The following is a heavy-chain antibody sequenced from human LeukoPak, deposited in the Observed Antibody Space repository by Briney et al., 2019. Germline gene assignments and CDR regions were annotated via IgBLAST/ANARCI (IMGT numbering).Heavy chain of an antibody. J-gene: IGHJ4*02. CDR3: ARALVVYAKGELGDY. CDR2: INPNGGGT. D-gene: IGHD2-8*02. V-gene: IGHV1-2*02. Sequence: ASVKVSCKASGYTFTGYYMHWVRQAPGQGLEWMGWINPNGGGTNYAQKFQGRVTMTRDTSISTAYMELSRLRSDDTAVYYCARALVVYAKGELGDYWGQGTLVTVSS. CDR1: GYTFTGYY.